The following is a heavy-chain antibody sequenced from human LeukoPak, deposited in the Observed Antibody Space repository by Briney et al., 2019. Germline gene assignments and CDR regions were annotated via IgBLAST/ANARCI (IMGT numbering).Heavy chain of an antibody. CDR1: GYTFTSYY. CDR3: ARLAGTLGSWFDP. V-gene: IGHV1-46*01. Sequence: ASVKVSCKASGYTFTSYYMHWVRQAPGQGLEWMGIINPSGDSTSYAQKFQGRVTMTRDTSTSTVYMELSSLRSEDTAVYYCARLAGTLGSWFDPWGQGTLVTVSS. D-gene: IGHD6-19*01. J-gene: IGHJ5*02. CDR2: INPSGDST.